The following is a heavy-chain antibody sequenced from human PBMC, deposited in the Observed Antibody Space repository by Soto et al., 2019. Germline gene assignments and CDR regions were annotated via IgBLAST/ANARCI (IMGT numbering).Heavy chain of an antibody. CDR2: IIPIFGTA. V-gene: IGHV1-69*06. CDR1: GGTFSSYA. J-gene: IGHJ5*02. CDR3: AREYCSGGSCYPFDP. Sequence: AASVKVSCKASGGTFSSYAISWVRQAPGQGLEWMGGIIPIFGTANYAQKFQGRVTITADKSTSTAYMELSSLRSEDTAVYYCAREYCSGGSCYPFDPWGQGTLVTVSS. D-gene: IGHD2-15*01.